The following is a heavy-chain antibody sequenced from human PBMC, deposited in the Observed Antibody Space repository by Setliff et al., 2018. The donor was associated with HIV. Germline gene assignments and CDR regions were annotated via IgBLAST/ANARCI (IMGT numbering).Heavy chain of an antibody. V-gene: IGHV1-69*05. J-gene: IGHJ6*04. D-gene: IGHD2-15*01. CDR1: GGTFSSYA. Sequence: GASVKVSCKASGGTFSSYAISWVRQAPGQGLEWMGRIIPIFGTSNYAQKFQGRFTISRDNAQNSLYLQMKSLRSEDTAVYYCARDSRDIVVVIAPEPEPYYYYGMDVWGEGTTVTVSS. CDR2: IIPIFGTS. CDR3: ARDSRDIVVVIAPEPEPYYYYGMDV.